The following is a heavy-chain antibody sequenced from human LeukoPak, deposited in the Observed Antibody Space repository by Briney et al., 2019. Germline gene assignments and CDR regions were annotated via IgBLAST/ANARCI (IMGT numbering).Heavy chain of an antibody. CDR3: ARSSLGAHYYYYGMDV. J-gene: IGHJ6*02. CDR1: GYSFTSYW. CDR2: IYPGDSDT. Sequence: GESLKISCKGSGYSFTSYWIGWVRQMPGKGLEWMGIIYPGDSDTRYSPSFQGQVTISADKSISTAYLQWSSLKASDTAMYYCARSSLGAHYYYYGMDVWGQGTTVTVSS. D-gene: IGHD1-26*01. V-gene: IGHV5-51*01.